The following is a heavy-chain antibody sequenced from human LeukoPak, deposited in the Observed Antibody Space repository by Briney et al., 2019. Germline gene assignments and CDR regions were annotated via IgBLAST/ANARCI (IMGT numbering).Heavy chain of an antibody. CDR2: IYYSGST. CDR3: ARHLVYGSGTQPYFDY. J-gene: IGHJ4*02. D-gene: IGHD3-10*01. CDR1: GGSISSYY. V-gene: IGHV4-59*08. Sequence: SETLSLTCTVSGGSISSYYWSWIRQPPGKGLEWIAYIYYSGSTNYNPSLKSRVTISVDTSKNQFSLKLCSVTAADTAVYYCARHLVYGSGTQPYFDYWGQGTLVTVSS.